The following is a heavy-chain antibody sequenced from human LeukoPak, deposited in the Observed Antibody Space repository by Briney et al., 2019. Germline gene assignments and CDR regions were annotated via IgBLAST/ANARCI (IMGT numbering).Heavy chain of an antibody. D-gene: IGHD3-22*01. J-gene: IGHJ2*01. CDR3: ARGARVYYDSSGYYYYFWYFDL. Sequence: PSETLSLTCAVSGGSISSGGYSWSWIRQPPGKGLEWIGYIYHSGSTYNNPSLKSQVTISVDRSKNQFSLKLSSVTAADTAVYYCARGARVYYDSSGYYYYFWYFDLWGRGTLVTVSS. V-gene: IGHV4-30-2*01. CDR2: IYHSGST. CDR1: GGSISSGGYS.